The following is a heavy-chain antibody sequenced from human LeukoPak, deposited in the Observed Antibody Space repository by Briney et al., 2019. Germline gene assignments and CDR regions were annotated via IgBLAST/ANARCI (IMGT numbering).Heavy chain of an antibody. J-gene: IGHJ4*02. CDR3: ATNIIAVAGKTTDY. Sequence: GASVKVSCKVSGYTLTELSMHWVRQAPGKGLEWMGGFDPEDGETIYAQKFQGRVTMTEDTSTDTAYMELSSLRSEDTAVYYCATNIIAVAGKTTDYWGQGTLVTVSS. D-gene: IGHD6-19*01. V-gene: IGHV1-24*01. CDR2: FDPEDGET. CDR1: GYTLTELS.